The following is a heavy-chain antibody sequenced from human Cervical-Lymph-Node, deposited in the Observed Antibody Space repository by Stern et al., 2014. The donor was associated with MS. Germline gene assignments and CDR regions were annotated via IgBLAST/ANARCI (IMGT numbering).Heavy chain of an antibody. V-gene: IGHV4-34*01. J-gene: IGHJ3*02. CDR1: GGSFSGYY. CDR3: ASVEPIVGAATPSSPGAFDI. CDR2: INHSGST. Sequence: QVQLQQWGAGLLKPSETLSLTCAVYGGSFSGYYWSWIRQPPGKGLEWIGEINHSGSTNYNPSLKGQVPISVDTSKIQFALKLSSVTAADTAVYYCASVEPIVGAATPSSPGAFDIWGQGTMVTVSS. D-gene: IGHD1-26*01.